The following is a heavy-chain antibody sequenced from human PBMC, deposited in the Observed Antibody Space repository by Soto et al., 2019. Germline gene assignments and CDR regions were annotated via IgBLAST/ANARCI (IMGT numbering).Heavy chain of an antibody. CDR1: GYTFSIYD. CDR2: MSPRSGAT. Sequence: ASVKVSCKVSGYTFSIYDINWVRQANGQGPEWMGWMSPRSGATGYAQKFEGRVTMTRDSSESTAYMELSSLTSDDTAIYYCTRGEWELSYWGQGTLVTVSS. D-gene: IGHD1-26*01. J-gene: IGHJ4*02. V-gene: IGHV1-8*01. CDR3: TRGEWELSY.